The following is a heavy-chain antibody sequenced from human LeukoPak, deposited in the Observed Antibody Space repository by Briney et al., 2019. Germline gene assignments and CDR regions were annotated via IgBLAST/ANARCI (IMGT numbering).Heavy chain of an antibody. CDR2: INPRDGST. D-gene: IGHD2-2*01. J-gene: IGHJ4*02. CDR3: ARRSCSSSSCYFEY. Sequence: ASVKVSFKASGYTFTSYYIHWVRQAPGQGLEWMGIINPRDGSTTYAQKFQGRVTMTRDTSTSTAYMDLSSLRSEDTAVYYCARRSCSSSSCYFEYWGQGTLVTVSS. V-gene: IGHV1-46*01. CDR1: GYTFTSYY.